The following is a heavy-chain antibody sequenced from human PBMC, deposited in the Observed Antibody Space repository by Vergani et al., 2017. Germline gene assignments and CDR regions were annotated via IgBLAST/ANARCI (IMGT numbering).Heavy chain of an antibody. D-gene: IGHD3-3*01. CDR1: GFTFSSYA. CDR3: AKDLTYYDFWSGHYTPYWYFDL. J-gene: IGHJ2*01. CDR2: ISGSGAST. Sequence: EVQLLESGGGLVQPGGSLRLSCAASGFTFSSYAMSWVRQAPGKGLEWVLAISGSGASTYYGDPVKGRFNISIDNSKNTLYLQMNSLRAEDTAVYYCAKDLTYYDFWSGHYTPYWYFDLWGRGTLVTVSS. V-gene: IGHV3-23*01.